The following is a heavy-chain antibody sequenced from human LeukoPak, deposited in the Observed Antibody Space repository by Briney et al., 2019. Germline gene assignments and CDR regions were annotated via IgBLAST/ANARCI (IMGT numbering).Heavy chain of an antibody. J-gene: IGHJ5*02. D-gene: IGHD3-3*01. CDR2: ISDTGYT. CDR1: GGSISSYY. Sequence: PLETLSLTCTVSGGSISSYYWSWIRQPPGKRLEWIGYISDTGYTNYNPSLKSRVAISVDTSKRQFSLKLSSVTPADTAVYYCARGRLLEWFDNWGQGTLVSVSS. CDR3: ARGRLLEWFDN. V-gene: IGHV4-59*01.